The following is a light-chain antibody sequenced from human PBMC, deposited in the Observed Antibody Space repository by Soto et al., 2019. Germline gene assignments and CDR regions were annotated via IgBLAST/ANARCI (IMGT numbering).Light chain of an antibody. CDR2: GAS. V-gene: IGKV3-20*01. CDR1: HRVSSY. J-gene: IGKJ1*01. CDR3: QQYGSSGT. Sequence: EIVMRQSPATLSVSPGDIVTLSCRASHRVSSYLAWYQQKPGQAPRLLIYGASNRATGIPDRFSGIASGTDFTLTISRLQPEDFAVYYCQQYGSSGTFGQGTKVDIK.